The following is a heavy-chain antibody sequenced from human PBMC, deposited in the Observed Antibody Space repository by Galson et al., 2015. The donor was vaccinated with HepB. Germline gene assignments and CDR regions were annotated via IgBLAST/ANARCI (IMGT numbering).Heavy chain of an antibody. Sequence: SVKVSCKVSGYTLTELSIYWVRQSPRKGLEWMGGFNPEEGDTVYAQLFKGRVTMTEDTSTDTAYMELSSLRSEDTAVYYCATGEYDTGVFDIWGQGTMVTVSS. J-gene: IGHJ3*02. CDR1: GYTLTELS. V-gene: IGHV1-24*01. D-gene: IGHD2-8*02. CDR2: FNPEEGDT. CDR3: ATGEYDTGVFDI.